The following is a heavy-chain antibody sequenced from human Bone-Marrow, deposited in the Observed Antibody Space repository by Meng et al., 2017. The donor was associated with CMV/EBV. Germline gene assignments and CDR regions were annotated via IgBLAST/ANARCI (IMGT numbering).Heavy chain of an antibody. Sequence: SAFIFSNDWMNWVRQAPGKGVEWVGRIEGGTTDYAARVKGRFTISRDDSKNILYLQMNSLKTEDTAVYYCTTTRYCTNTNCYGGDYWGQGTLVTVSS. D-gene: IGHD2-2*01. CDR2: IEGGTT. J-gene: IGHJ4*02. CDR1: AFIFSNDW. CDR3: TTTRYCTNTNCYGGDY. V-gene: IGHV3-15*04.